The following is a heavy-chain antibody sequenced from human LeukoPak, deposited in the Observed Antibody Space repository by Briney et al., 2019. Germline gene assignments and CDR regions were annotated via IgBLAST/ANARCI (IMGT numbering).Heavy chain of an antibody. V-gene: IGHV4-34*01. Sequence: SETLSLTCAVYGGSFSGYYWSWIRQPPGKGLEWIGEINHSGSTNYNPSLKSRVTISVDTSKNQFSLKLSSVTAADTAVYYCARYYYGSGSYYNYYYYYMDVWGKGTTVTVSS. J-gene: IGHJ6*03. CDR1: GGSFSGYY. CDR2: INHSGST. CDR3: ARYYYGSGSYYNYYYYYMDV. D-gene: IGHD3-10*01.